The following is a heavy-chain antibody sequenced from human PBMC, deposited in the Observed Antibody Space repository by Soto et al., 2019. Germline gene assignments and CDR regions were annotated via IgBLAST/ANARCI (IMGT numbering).Heavy chain of an antibody. Sequence: GGSLRLSCAASGFTVSSNYMNWVRQAPGKGLEWVSIIYTDGTTSYADSVKGRFTISRDNFKNTLYLQMNSLRAEDTAVYYCAILSNWGQGTPVTVSS. D-gene: IGHD6-6*01. J-gene: IGHJ4*02. CDR2: IYTDGTT. CDR3: AILSN. CDR1: GFTVSSNY. V-gene: IGHV3-53*01.